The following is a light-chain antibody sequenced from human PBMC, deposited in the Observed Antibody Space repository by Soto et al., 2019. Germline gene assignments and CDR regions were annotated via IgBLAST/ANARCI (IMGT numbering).Light chain of an antibody. CDR3: QQRSTWPT. V-gene: IGKV3-11*01. Sequence: EIVLTQSPATLSLSPGERATLSCRASQSVSSYLAWYQQKPGQAPRLLIYDASNRATGIPARFSGSGSGTDFTLTISSLEPEDFAVYYCQQRSTWPTCGQGTKVDIK. J-gene: IGKJ1*01. CDR1: QSVSSY. CDR2: DAS.